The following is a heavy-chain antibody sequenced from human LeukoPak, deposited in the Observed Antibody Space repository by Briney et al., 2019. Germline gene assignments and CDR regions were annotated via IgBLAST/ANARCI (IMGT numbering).Heavy chain of an antibody. CDR2: FYSGGAT. Sequence: PGGSLRLSCVASGFTITSNYVSWVRQAPGKGLEWVSFFYSGGATYYADSVKGRFTISGGSLKNTLYLQMSTLRADDTAVYYCARDGGAGSPDGRNRVFFGMDVWGQGTTVTVSS. J-gene: IGHJ6*02. CDR3: ARDGGAGSPDGRNRVFFGMDV. V-gene: IGHV3-66*01. CDR1: GFTITSNY. D-gene: IGHD3-10*01.